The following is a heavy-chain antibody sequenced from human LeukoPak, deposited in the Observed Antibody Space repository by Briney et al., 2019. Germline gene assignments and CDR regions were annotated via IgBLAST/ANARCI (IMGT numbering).Heavy chain of an antibody. CDR2: INPNSGGT. V-gene: IGHV1-2*04. CDR1: GYTFTGYY. J-gene: IGHJ4*02. CDR3: ARERENGYNLDY. Sequence: ASVKVSCKASGYTFTGYYMHWVRQAPGQGLEWMGWINPNSGGTNYAQKFQGWVTMTRDTSISTAYMELSRLRSDDTAVYYCARERENGYNLDYWGQGTLVTVSS. D-gene: IGHD5-24*01.